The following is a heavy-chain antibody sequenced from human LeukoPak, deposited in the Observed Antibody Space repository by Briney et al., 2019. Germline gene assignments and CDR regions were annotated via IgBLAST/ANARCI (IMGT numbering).Heavy chain of an antibody. V-gene: IGHV3-48*02. CDR1: GFTFSRYS. D-gene: IGHD4-17*01. Sequence: GGSLRLSCAASGFTFSRYSMNWVRQAPGMGLEWVSYIYSSSTSIYYADSVKGRFTISRDNAENSLYLQMNRLRDEDTAVYYCATDRTTGIFDNWGQGTLVTVSS. CDR3: ATDRTTGIFDN. CDR2: IYSSSTSI. J-gene: IGHJ4*02.